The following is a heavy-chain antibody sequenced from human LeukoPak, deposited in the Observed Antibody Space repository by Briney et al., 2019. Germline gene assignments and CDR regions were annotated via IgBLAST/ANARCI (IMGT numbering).Heavy chain of an antibody. Sequence: ASVKVSCKASGYTFTSYGISWVRQAPGQGLEWMGWISAYNGNTNYAQKLQGRVTMTTDTSTSTAYMELRSPRSDDTAVYYCARDLSPLVRGVISDYWGQGTLVTVSS. D-gene: IGHD3-10*01. CDR1: GYTFTSYG. J-gene: IGHJ4*02. CDR2: ISAYNGNT. CDR3: ARDLSPLVRGVISDY. V-gene: IGHV1-18*01.